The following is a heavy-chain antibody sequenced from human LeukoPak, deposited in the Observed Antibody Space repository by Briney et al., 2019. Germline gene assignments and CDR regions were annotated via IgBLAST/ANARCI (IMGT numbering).Heavy chain of an antibody. CDR3: ARGVPGNSPGTLNYFDY. Sequence: GSSVKVSCKASGGTFRSYVISWVRQAPGQGLEWMGGIIPIFGTANYAQKFQGRVTITADESTSTAYMELSSLRSEDTAVYYCARGVPGNSPGTLNYFDYWGQGTLVTVSS. CDR1: GGTFRSYV. J-gene: IGHJ4*02. CDR2: IIPIFGTA. V-gene: IGHV1-69*01. D-gene: IGHD2/OR15-2a*01.